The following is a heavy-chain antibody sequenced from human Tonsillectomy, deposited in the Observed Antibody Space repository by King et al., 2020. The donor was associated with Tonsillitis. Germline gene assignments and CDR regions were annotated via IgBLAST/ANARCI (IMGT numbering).Heavy chain of an antibody. V-gene: IGHV1-2*02. Sequence: VQLVQSGAEVKKPGASVKVSCKASGYIFTDDYMHWVRQAPGQGLEWMGWINPNSGGTKYAQKFQGRVTMTRDTSISTAYMELSRLRSDDTAVFYCATYNVEVAGFDYWGQGTLVTVSS. CDR3: ATYNVEVAGFDY. D-gene: IGHD6-19*01. CDR2: INPNSGGT. J-gene: IGHJ4*02. CDR1: GYIFTDDY.